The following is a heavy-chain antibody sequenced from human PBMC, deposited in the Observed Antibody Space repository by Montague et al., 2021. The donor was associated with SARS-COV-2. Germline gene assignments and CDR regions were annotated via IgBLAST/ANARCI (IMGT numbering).Heavy chain of an antibody. D-gene: IGHD1-26*01. CDR1: GFSLSTSGMC. CDR3: ARIWGATRGDAFDI. J-gene: IGHJ3*02. Sequence: PALVKPTQTLTLTCTFSGFSLSTSGMCVSWIRQPPGKALEWLALIDWXDDKYYSTSLKTRLTISKDTSKNQVVLTMTNMDPVDTATYYCARIWGATRGDAFDIWGQGKMVTVSS. V-gene: IGHV2-70*01. CDR2: IDWXDDK.